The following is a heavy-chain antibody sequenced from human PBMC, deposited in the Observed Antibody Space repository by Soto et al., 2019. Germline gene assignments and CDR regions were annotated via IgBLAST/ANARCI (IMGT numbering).Heavy chain of an antibody. CDR2: IYWDDDK. J-gene: IGHJ5*02. D-gene: IGHD3-3*01. CDR1: GFSLSTSGVG. V-gene: IGHV2-5*02. CDR3: AHRGRFLEWYCFDP. Sequence: QITLKESGPTLVKPTQTLTLTCTFSGFSLSTSGVGVGWIRQPPGKALEWLALIYWDDDKRYSPSLKSRLTNTKATSKNQVVLTMTNMDPVDTATYYCAHRGRFLEWYCFDPWGQGTLVTVSS.